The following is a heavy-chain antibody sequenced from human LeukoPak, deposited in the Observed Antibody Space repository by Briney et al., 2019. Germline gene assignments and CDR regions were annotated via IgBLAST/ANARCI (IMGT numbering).Heavy chain of an antibody. J-gene: IGHJ3*02. CDR1: GASISRHF. Sequence: PSETLSLTCSVSGASISRHFWSWIRQPPGKALAWTAFIHYSGRTKYNPSLQSRVTISVDTSENEFSLRLTSVTAADTAVYYCARLLDNDSSGDPDTFDMWGQGTVVTVSS. D-gene: IGHD3-22*01. CDR2: IHYSGRT. CDR3: ARLLDNDSSGDPDTFDM. V-gene: IGHV4-59*11.